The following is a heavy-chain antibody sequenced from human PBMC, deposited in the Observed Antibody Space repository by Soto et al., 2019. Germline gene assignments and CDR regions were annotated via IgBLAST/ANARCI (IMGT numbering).Heavy chain of an antibody. J-gene: IGHJ4*02. Sequence: QVQLQQWGAGLLKPSETLSLTCAVYGGSFSGYYWSWIRQPPGKGLEWIGEINHSGSTNYNPSLKSRVTISVDTSKNQFSLKLSSVTAAGTAVYYCARSVDIVAKVFDYWGQGTLVTVSS. D-gene: IGHD5-12*01. CDR2: INHSGST. CDR1: GGSFSGYY. V-gene: IGHV4-34*01. CDR3: ARSVDIVAKVFDY.